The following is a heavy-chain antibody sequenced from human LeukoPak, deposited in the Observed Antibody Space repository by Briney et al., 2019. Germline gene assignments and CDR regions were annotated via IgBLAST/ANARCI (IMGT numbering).Heavy chain of an antibody. V-gene: IGHV3-30*03. Sequence: GGSLRLSCAASGFTFGSYGMHWVRQAPGKRLEWVAVISYDGSNKYYADSVKGRFTISRDNAKNSLYLQMNSLRAEDTAVYYCARGEPKDKTYYYDSSGYPYYMDVWGKGTTVTVSS. CDR2: ISYDGSNK. J-gene: IGHJ6*03. CDR1: GFTFGSYG. CDR3: ARGEPKDKTYYYDSSGYPYYMDV. D-gene: IGHD3-22*01.